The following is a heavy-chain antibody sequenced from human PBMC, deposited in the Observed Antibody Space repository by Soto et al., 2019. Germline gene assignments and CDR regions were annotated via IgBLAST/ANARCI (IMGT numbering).Heavy chain of an antibody. CDR2: IKSKTDGGTT. V-gene: IGHV3-15*07. CDR3: TTDRGYEDNWNYVWGSYFDY. Sequence: GGSLRLSCAASGFTFSNAWMNWVRQAPGKGLEWVGRIKSKTDGGTTDYAAPVKGRFTISRDDSKNTLYLQMNSLKTEDTAVYYCTTDRGYEDNWNYVWGSYFDYWGQGTLVTVSS. J-gene: IGHJ4*02. D-gene: IGHD1-7*01. CDR1: GFTFSNAW.